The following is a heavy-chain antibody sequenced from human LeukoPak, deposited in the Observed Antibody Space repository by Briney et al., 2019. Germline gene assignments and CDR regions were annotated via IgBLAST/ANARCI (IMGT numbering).Heavy chain of an antibody. Sequence: GGSLRLSCAASGFTFNSYAMSWVRQAPGKGLEWVSTISGSGGGTYYADSVKGRFPISRDNSKNTLYLQMNSLRADDTAVYYCAKGVRLASNYYMDVWGKGTTVSVSS. J-gene: IGHJ6*03. V-gene: IGHV3-23*01. CDR3: AKGVRLASNYYMDV. CDR1: GFTFNSYA. CDR2: ISGSGGGT. D-gene: IGHD6-19*01.